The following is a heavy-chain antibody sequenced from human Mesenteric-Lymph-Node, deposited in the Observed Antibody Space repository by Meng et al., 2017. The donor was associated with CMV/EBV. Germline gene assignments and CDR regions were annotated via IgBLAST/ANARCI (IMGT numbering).Heavy chain of an antibody. CDR2: ISGSGGST. J-gene: IGHJ4*02. V-gene: IGHV3-23*01. CDR3: ANMITFGGVIVD. D-gene: IGHD3-16*02. CDR1: GFTCSSYA. Sequence: SCAASGFTCSSYAMSWVRQAPGKGLEWVSAISGSGGSTYYADSVKGRFTISRDNSKNTLYLQMNSLRAEDTAVYYCANMITFGGVIVDWGQGTLVTVSS.